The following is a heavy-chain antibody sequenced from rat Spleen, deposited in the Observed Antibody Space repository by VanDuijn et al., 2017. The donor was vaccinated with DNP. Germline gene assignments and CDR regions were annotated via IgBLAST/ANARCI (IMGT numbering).Heavy chain of an antibody. V-gene: IGHV2-77*01. D-gene: IGHD1-1*01. J-gene: IGHJ3*01. Sequence: VQMKETGPGLVQTTQALSVTCSVSWFSLTSYGVHWVRQAPGKGLEWMGIIWGDGSPTYNFALKSRLRISRDTPKSQVFLTMNILRTDDTAVYYCMVSTFAYWGQGTLVTVSS. CDR3: MVSTFAY. CDR1: WFSLTSYG. CDR2: IWGDGSP.